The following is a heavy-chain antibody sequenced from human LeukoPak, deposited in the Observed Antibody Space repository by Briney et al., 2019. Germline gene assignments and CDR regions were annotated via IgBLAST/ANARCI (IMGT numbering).Heavy chain of an antibody. CDR2: IYYSGDT. D-gene: IGHD4-17*01. V-gene: IGHV4-31*03. CDR3: ARDYGNNWFDP. CDR1: GGSISSGDYY. J-gene: IGHJ5*02. Sequence: SQTLSLTCIVSGGSISSGDYYWSWIRQHPGKGLEWIGYIYYSGDTYYNPSLRSRVSISVDTSKNQFSLKLSSVTAADTAMYYCARDYGNNWFDPWGQGTLVTVSA.